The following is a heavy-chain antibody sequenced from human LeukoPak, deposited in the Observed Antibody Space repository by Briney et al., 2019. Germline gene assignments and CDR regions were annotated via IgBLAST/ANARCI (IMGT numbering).Heavy chain of an antibody. CDR2: IYYSGST. J-gene: IGHJ3*02. Sequence: SETLSLTCTVSGGSISSSSYYWGWIRQPPGKGLEWIGSIYYSGSTYYNPSLKSRVTISVDTSKNQFSLKLSSVTAADAAVYYCARRSYDILTGGLDAFDIWGQGTMVTVSS. CDR1: GGSISSSSYY. V-gene: IGHV4-39*01. D-gene: IGHD3-9*01. CDR3: ARRSYDILTGGLDAFDI.